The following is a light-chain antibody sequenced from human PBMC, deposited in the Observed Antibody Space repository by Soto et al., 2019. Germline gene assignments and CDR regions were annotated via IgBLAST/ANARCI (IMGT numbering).Light chain of an antibody. CDR1: SSNIGSNY. CDR3: AAWDDSLSGLV. V-gene: IGLV1-47*02. CDR2: SNN. Sequence: QSVLTQPPSASGTPGQRVTISCSGSSSNIGSNYVYWYQQLPGTAPKLLIYSNNQRPSGVPDRFSGSKSGTSASLAISGLRSADEADYYCAAWDDSLSGLVFGGGTKLTVL. J-gene: IGLJ3*02.